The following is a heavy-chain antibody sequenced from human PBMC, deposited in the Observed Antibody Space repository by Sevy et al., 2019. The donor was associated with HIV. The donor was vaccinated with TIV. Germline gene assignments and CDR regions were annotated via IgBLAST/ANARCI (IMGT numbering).Heavy chain of an antibody. CDR2: ISSGHSYI. Sequence: GGSLRLSCAASTFTFSSYSMNWVRQAPGKGLEWVSSISSGHSYIYYADSVRGRFTVSRDNAKNSLYLQMNSLRAEDTAVYYCARDRDMMTFGVGDAFDIWGQGTMVTVSS. CDR1: TFTFSSYS. CDR3: ARDRDMMTFGVGDAFDI. J-gene: IGHJ3*02. V-gene: IGHV3-21*01. D-gene: IGHD3-16*01.